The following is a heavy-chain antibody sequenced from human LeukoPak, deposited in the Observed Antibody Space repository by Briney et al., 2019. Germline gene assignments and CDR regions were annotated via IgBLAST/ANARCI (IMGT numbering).Heavy chain of an antibody. V-gene: IGHV3-33*01. D-gene: IGHD3-22*01. CDR2: IWSDGTKK. CDR3: AREDNSRGYFYH. J-gene: IGHJ5*02. Sequence: GGSLTLSCAASGFPFSDYGMHWVRQAPGKGLEWVAVIWSDGTKKYYTDSVQGRFATSRDNSKSILYLQLNSLRAEDTAVYYCAREDNSRGYFYHWGQGALVTVSS. CDR1: GFPFSDYG.